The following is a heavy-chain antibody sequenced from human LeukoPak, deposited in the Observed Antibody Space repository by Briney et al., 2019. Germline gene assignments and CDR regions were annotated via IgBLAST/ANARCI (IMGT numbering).Heavy chain of an antibody. CDR2: FDPEDGET. CDR3: AALRGGTGGLDY. CDR1: GYTLTELS. V-gene: IGHV1-24*01. J-gene: IGHJ4*02. Sequence: ASVKVSCKVSGYTLTELSMHWVRQAPGKGLEWMGGFDPEDGETIYAQKFQGRVTMTEDTSTDTAYMELSSLRSEDTAVYYCAALRGGTGGLDYWGQGTLVTVSS. D-gene: IGHD3-10*01.